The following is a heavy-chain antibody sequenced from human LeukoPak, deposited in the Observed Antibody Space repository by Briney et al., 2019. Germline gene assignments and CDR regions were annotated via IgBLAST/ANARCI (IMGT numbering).Heavy chain of an antibody. CDR1: GYTFPSYF. D-gene: IGHD4-17*01. V-gene: IGHV1-46*01. J-gene: IGHJ4*02. CDR2: INPTGGST. CDR3: ARAHYGDYGGYYFDY. Sequence: GASVKVSCKASGYTFPSYFMHWVRQAPGQGLEWMGIINPTGGSTTYAQKFQGRVTMTRDTSTSTVYMELSSLRSDDTAVYYCARAHYGDYGGYYFDYWGQGTLVTFSS.